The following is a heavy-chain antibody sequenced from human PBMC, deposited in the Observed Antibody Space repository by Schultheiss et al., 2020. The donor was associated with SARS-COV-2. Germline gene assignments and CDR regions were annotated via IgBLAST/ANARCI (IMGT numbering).Heavy chain of an antibody. CDR3: AREMATIGFGFDY. CDR1: GFTFSSYA. CDR2: ISYDGSNK. Sequence: GGSLRLSCAASGFTFSSYAMHWVRQAPGKGLEWVAVISYDGSNKYYADSVKGRFTISRDNSKNTLYLQMNSLRAEDTAVYYCAREMATIGFGFDYWGQGTLVTVSS. J-gene: IGHJ4*02. V-gene: IGHV3-30-3*01. D-gene: IGHD5-24*01.